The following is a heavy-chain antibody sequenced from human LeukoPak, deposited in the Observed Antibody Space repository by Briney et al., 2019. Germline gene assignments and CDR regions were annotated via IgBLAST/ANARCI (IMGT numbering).Heavy chain of an antibody. CDR2: INHSGST. V-gene: IGHV4-34*01. CDR1: GGSFSGYY. J-gene: IGHJ4*02. D-gene: IGHD5-18*01. CDR3: ARLGYSYGYFDY. Sequence: PSETLSLTCAVYGGSFSGYYWSWIRQPPGKGLEWIGEINHSGSTNYNPSLKSRVTISVDTSKNQFSLKLSSVTAADTAVYYCARLGYSYGYFDYWGQGTLVTVSS.